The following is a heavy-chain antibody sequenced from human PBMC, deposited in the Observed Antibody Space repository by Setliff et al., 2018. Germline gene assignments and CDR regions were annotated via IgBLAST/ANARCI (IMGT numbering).Heavy chain of an antibody. J-gene: IGHJ4*02. Sequence: SETLSLTCAVYGGSFSGYYWSWIRQPPGKGLEWIGEINHSGSTNYNPSLKSRVTILSDTSKNQFSLILSSVTAADTAVYYCARMRGRAVVSYYFDQWGQGRLVTVSS. CDR3: ARMRGRAVVSYYFDQ. CDR2: INHSGST. D-gene: IGHD2-15*01. V-gene: IGHV4-34*01. CDR1: GGSFSGYY.